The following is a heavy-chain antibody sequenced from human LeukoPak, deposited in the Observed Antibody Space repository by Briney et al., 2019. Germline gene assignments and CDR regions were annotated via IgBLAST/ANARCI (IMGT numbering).Heavy chain of an antibody. Sequence: SETLSLTCAVYGGSFSGYYWSWIRQPPGKGLEWIGEINHSGSTNYNPSLKSRVTISVDTSKNQFSLKLSSVTAADTAVYYCARDTRLMYYFDFWGQGALVTVSS. CDR1: GGSFSGYY. V-gene: IGHV4-34*01. CDR2: INHSGST. CDR3: ARDTRLMYYFDF. D-gene: IGHD2-2*01. J-gene: IGHJ4*02.